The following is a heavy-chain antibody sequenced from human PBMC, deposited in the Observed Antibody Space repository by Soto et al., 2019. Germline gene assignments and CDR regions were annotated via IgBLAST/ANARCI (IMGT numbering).Heavy chain of an antibody. CDR3: VRGLGNSDH. V-gene: IGHV3-74*03. CDR2: IDSYGSST. J-gene: IGHJ4*02. Sequence: EVQLVESGGGLVQPGGSLRLSCVASGFTFSSYWMHWVRQVPGKEPVWVSFIDSYGSSTKYADSVKGRFTIARDNAKNTLYLLMNSLRVEDTAVYYCVRGLGNSDHWGQGTLVTVSS. CDR1: GFTFSSYW.